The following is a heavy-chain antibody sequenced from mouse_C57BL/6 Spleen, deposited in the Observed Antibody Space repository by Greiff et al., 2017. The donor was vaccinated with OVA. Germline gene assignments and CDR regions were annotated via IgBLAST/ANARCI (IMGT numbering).Heavy chain of an antibody. CDR1: GYTFTSYW. J-gene: IGHJ3*01. D-gene: IGHD2-4*01. CDR3: AAYNDYEGWFAY. CDR2: IDPCDSYT. V-gene: IGHV1-59*01. Sequence: QVQLQQPGAELVRPGTSVKLSCKASGYTFTSYWMHWVKQRPGRGLEWIGVIDPCDSYTNYNQKFKGKATLTVDTPSSTAYMQLSSLTSEDSAVYYCAAYNDYEGWFAYWGQGTLVTVSS.